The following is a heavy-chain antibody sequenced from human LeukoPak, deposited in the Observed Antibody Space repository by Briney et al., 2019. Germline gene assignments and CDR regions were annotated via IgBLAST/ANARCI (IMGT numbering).Heavy chain of an antibody. CDR2: ISYDGSNK. J-gene: IGHJ6*03. Sequence: GGSLRLSCAASGFTFSSYAMHWVRRAPGKGLEWVAVISYDGSNKYYADSVKGRFTISRDNSKNTLYLQMNSLRAEDTAVYYCARVYRYDSSGYYYYYYYMDVWGKGTTVTVSS. CDR1: GFTFSSYA. D-gene: IGHD3-22*01. V-gene: IGHV3-30*04. CDR3: ARVYRYDSSGYYYYYYYMDV.